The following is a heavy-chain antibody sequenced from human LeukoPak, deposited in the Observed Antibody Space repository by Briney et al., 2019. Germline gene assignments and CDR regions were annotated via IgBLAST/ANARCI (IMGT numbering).Heavy chain of an antibody. CDR2: IYYSGST. Sequence: SETLSLTCTVSGGSISSSSYYWGWIRQPPGKGLEWIGSIYYSGSTYYNPSLKSRVTISVDTSKNQFSLKLSSVTAADTAVYYCARVPSLYDFWCGYQTYFDYWGQGTLVTVSS. CDR3: ARVPSLYDFWCGYQTYFDY. V-gene: IGHV4-39*01. J-gene: IGHJ4*02. CDR1: GGSISSSSYY. D-gene: IGHD3-3*01.